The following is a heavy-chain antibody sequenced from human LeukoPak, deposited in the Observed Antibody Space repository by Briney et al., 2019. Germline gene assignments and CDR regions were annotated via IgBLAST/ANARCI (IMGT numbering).Heavy chain of an antibody. CDR3: AKGGKWDVTPFDY. Sequence: HTGGSLRLSCAASGFTFTSYSMNWVRQAPGKGLEWVSTISGGGGSTYYADSVKGRFTISRDNSKNTLYLQVNSLRAEDTAVYYCAKGGKWDVTPFDYWGQGTLVTVPS. V-gene: IGHV3-23*01. J-gene: IGHJ4*02. CDR1: GFTFTSYS. CDR2: ISGGGGST. D-gene: IGHD1-26*01.